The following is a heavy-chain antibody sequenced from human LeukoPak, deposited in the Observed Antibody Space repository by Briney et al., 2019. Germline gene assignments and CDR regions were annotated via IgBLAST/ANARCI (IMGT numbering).Heavy chain of an antibody. D-gene: IGHD5-12*01. Sequence: PGGSLRLSCAASGFTFSSYSMNWVRQAPGKGLEWISYIGLRSSTIYYADSVKGRSTISRDNAKNSLYLQMNSLRAEDTAIYYVARDFGYACYFWGQGTLVSVSS. V-gene: IGHV3-48*01. CDR1: GFTFSSYS. J-gene: IGHJ4*02. CDR3: ARDFGYACYF. CDR2: IGLRSSTI.